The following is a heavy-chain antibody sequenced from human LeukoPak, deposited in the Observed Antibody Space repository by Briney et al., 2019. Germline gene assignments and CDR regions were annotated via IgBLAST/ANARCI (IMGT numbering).Heavy chain of an antibody. J-gene: IGHJ4*02. CDR2: ISAYNGNT. CDR3: ARDSRARIQLWFYDY. V-gene: IGHV1-18*01. Sequence: ASVKVSCKASGYRFTNYGISWVRQAPGQGLEWMGWISAYNGNTNYAQKLQGRVTMTTDTSTSTAYMELRSLRSDDTAVYYCARDSRARIQLWFYDYWGQGTLVTVSS. D-gene: IGHD5-18*01. CDR1: GYRFTNYG.